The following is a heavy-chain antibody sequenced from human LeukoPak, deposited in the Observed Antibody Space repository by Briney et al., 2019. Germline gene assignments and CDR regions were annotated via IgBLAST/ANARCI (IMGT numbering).Heavy chain of an antibody. D-gene: IGHD5-24*01. CDR2: IRPSGST. Sequence: GASLKLSCKASGYTFTSYYIHWVRQAPGQGLEYMGIIRPSGSTAYPQKFQGRVTMTRDTSTSAVYMELSSLTSEDTAVYYCAREGPETYFFDFWGQGTLVTVS. J-gene: IGHJ4*02. V-gene: IGHV1-46*01. CDR1: GYTFTSYY. CDR3: AREGPETYFFDF.